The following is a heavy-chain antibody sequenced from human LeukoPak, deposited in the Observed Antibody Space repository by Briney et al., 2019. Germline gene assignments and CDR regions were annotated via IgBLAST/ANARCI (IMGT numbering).Heavy chain of an antibody. J-gene: IGHJ4*02. V-gene: IGHV3-23*01. Sequence: PGGSLRLSCAASGFTFSSYAMSWVRQAPGKGLEGVSAISGSGGSTYYADSVKGRFTISRDNSKNTLYLQMNSLRAEDTAVYYCAKDYTIFGVVHPRPYDYWGQGTLVTVSS. D-gene: IGHD3-3*01. CDR1: GFTFSSYA. CDR3: AKDYTIFGVVHPRPYDY. CDR2: ISGSGGST.